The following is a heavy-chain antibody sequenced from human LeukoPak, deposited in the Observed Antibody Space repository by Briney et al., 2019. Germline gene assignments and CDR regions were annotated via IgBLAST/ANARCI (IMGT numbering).Heavy chain of an antibody. Sequence: GESREISCKGSGYSFTSYWIGWVRQMPGKGLEWMGIIYPGDSDTRYSPSFHGQVTISADKSISTAYLQWSSLRASDTAMYYCARHMATRTYYFDFWGQAAMATVSS. J-gene: IGHJ4*02. CDR3: ARHMATRTYYFDF. CDR1: GYSFTSYW. D-gene: IGHD3-10*01. CDR2: IYPGDSDT. V-gene: IGHV5-51*01.